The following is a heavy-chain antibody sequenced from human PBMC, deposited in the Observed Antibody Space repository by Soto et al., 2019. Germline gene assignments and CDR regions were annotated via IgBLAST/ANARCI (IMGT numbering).Heavy chain of an antibody. CDR1: GYTFTSYD. V-gene: IGHV1-8*01. CDR2: MNPNSGNK. J-gene: IGHJ6*02. CDR3: AREKYYYGMDV. Sequence: QVQLVQSGAEGKKPGASVKVSCKASGYTFTSYDINWVRQATGQGLEWMGWMNPNSGNKGYAQKFQGRVTMTRKNSISTAYMDLSSLRSEHTAVYYCAREKYYYGMDVWGQGTTVTVSS.